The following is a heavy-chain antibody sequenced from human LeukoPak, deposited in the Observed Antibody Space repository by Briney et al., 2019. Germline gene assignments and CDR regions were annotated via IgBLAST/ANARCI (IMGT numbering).Heavy chain of an antibody. Sequence: ASVKVSCKASGNNFFGYYIHWVRQAPGQGFEWMGRINPNSDATNYAQKFKGRVTVTRDMSTRTVYMELSDLRPDDTAVYYCARDFSGEWEQVTGWWLDPWGQGTLVIVSS. J-gene: IGHJ5*02. CDR1: GNNFFGYY. V-gene: IGHV1-2*02. CDR3: ARDFSGEWEQVTGWWLDP. D-gene: IGHD3-16*01. CDR2: INPNSDAT.